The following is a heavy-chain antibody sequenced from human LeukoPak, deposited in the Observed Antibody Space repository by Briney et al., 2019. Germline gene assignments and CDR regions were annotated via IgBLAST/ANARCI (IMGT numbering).Heavy chain of an antibody. CDR3: AKDMGLAVADYFDY. J-gene: IGHJ4*02. V-gene: IGHV3-48*01. CDR2: ISSSSSAI. Sequence: GGSLRLSCAASGFIFSTYSMNWVRQAPGKGLEWVSHISSSSSAIYYADSVKGRFTISRDNAKNSLSLQMNSLRAEDTALYYCAKDMGLAVADYFDYWGQGTLVTVSS. D-gene: IGHD6-19*01. CDR1: GFIFSTYS.